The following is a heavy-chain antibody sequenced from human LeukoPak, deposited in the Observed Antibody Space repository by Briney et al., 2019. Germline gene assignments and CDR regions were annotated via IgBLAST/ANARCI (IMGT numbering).Heavy chain of an antibody. CDR3: AREGEDFNWNGYFDY. Sequence: SETLSLACTVSGGSISSGDYYWSWIRQPPGKGLEWIGYIYYSGSTYYNPSLKSRVTISVDTSKNQFSLKLSSVTAADTAVYYCAREGEDFNWNGYFDYWGQGTLVTVSS. CDR2: IYYSGST. J-gene: IGHJ4*02. D-gene: IGHD1-1*01. V-gene: IGHV4-30-4*08. CDR1: GGSISSGDYY.